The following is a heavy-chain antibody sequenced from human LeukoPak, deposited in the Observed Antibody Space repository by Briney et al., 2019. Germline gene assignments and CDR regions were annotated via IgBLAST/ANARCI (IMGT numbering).Heavy chain of an antibody. CDR1: GFTFSNYG. D-gene: IGHD4-17*01. V-gene: IGHV3-23*01. CDR3: ARESYGDYFFDY. J-gene: IGHJ4*02. Sequence: GGSLRLSCAASGFTFSNYGMSWVRQAPGKGLEWVSGISGSGDSTFYADPVKGRFTISRDNSKNRPYLQMNSLETEDTAVYYCARESYGDYFFDYWGQGTLVTVSS. CDR2: ISGSGDST.